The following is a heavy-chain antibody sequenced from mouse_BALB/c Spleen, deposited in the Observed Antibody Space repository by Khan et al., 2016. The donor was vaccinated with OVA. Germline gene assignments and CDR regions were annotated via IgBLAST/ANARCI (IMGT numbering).Heavy chain of an antibody. CDR3: ARVYRGDFDY. V-gene: IGHV1-20*02. CDR1: GYSFTGYF. CDR2: INPHVGET. D-gene: IGHD2-13*01. Sequence: EVQLQESGPELVKPGASVKISCNASGYSFTGYFMNWVMQSHGKSLEWIGRINPHVGETLFNPKFKGKATLTVDESSSTAHMELRSLASEDSAVYYCARVYRGDFDYWGQGTTLTVSS. J-gene: IGHJ2*01.